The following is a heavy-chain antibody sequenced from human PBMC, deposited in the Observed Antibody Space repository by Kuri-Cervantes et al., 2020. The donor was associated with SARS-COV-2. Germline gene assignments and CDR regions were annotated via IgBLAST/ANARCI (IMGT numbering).Heavy chain of an antibody. CDR2: ISSSGSYK. J-gene: IGHJ6*02. Sequence: GESLKISCAASGFTFSSYSMNWVRQAPGKGLEWVSSISSSGSYKYYADSVKGRFTISRDNAKNSLYLQMNSLRAEDTAVYYCARAEIAGTFYYYGIDVWGQGTTVTVSS. D-gene: IGHD1-1*01. CDR3: ARAEIAGTFYYYGIDV. V-gene: IGHV3-21*01. CDR1: GFTFSSYS.